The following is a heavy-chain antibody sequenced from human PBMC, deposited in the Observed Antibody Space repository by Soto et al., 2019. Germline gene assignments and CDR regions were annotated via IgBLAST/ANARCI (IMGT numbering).Heavy chain of an antibody. J-gene: IGHJ6*03. V-gene: IGHV6-1*01. D-gene: IGHD1-1*01. CDR2: TYYRTRWYY. CDR1: GDSVSSNSAA. CDR3: AETTPHSGYYRDV. Sequence: QVQLQESGPGLVKPSQTLSLTCVISGDSVSSNSAAWNWIRQSPSRGLEWLGRTYYRTRWYYDYAVSVRGRKTVNPHTSKTHFPLQLPSVPPEDRAVFYCAETTPHSGYYRDVWGKGTTATVPS.